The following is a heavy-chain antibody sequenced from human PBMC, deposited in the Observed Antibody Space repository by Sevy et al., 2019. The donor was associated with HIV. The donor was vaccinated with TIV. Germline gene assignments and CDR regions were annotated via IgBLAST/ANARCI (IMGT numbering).Heavy chain of an antibody. CDR3: VREAANVRYFDS. CDR1: EFTFSTYS. D-gene: IGHD3-10*02. CDR2: ISGSGSYI. J-gene: IGHJ4*02. V-gene: IGHV3-21*01. Sequence: GGSLRLSCGVSEFTFSTYSMNWVRQAPGKGLEWVSSISGSGSYIYYADSVQGRFTISRDNVKNSLYLQMNSLRAEDTAVYYCVREAANVRYFDSWGQGILVTVSS.